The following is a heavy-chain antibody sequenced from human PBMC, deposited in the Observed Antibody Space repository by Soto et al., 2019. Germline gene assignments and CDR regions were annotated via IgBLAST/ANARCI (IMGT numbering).Heavy chain of an antibody. J-gene: IGHJ3*02. CDR1: GYDFTSYG. D-gene: IGHD2-21*01. CDR3: ARGRIVASIHDAFEI. V-gene: IGHV1-18*01. CDR2: ISAYNGKR. Sequence: QGQLLQPGDEVKKPGASVRVSCRASGYDFTSYGISWVRQAPGQGLEWVSWISAYNGKRDTAQKFQGRVTMTLDTSTDTAHMDLGDLTSADTAVYYCARGRIVASIHDAFEIWGQGTMVAVSS.